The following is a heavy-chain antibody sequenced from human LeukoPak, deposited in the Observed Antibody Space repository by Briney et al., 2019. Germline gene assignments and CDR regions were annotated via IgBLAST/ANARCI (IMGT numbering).Heavy chain of an antibody. CDR2: IKSKTDGGTT. Sequence: GGSLRLSCAASGFTFSNAWMSWVRQAPGKGLEWVGRIKSKTDGGTTDYAAPVKGRFTISRDDSKNTLYLQMNSLKTEDTAVYYCTTAYYDSSGRCGYWGQGTLVTVSS. J-gene: IGHJ4*02. V-gene: IGHV3-15*01. CDR1: GFTFSNAW. D-gene: IGHD3-22*01. CDR3: TTAYYDSSGRCGY.